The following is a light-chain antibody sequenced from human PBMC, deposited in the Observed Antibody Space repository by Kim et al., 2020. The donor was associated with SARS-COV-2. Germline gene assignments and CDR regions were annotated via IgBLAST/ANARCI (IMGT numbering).Light chain of an antibody. CDR1: QSVSSN. Sequence: EIVMTQSPATLSVSPGERATLSCRASQSVSSNLAWYQQKPGQAPRLLIYGASTRATGIPARFSGSGSGTEFTLTISSLQSEDFAVYYCQFRYTFGQGTKLEIK. V-gene: IGKV3-15*01. CDR3: QFRYT. J-gene: IGKJ2*01. CDR2: GAS.